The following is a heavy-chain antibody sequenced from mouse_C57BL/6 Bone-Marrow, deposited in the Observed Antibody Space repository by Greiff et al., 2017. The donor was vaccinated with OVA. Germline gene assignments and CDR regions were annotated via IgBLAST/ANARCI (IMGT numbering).Heavy chain of an antibody. CDR1: GFNIKNTY. CDR3: ARGNFGSSFYAMDY. CDR2: IDPANDNS. J-gene: IGHJ4*01. D-gene: IGHD1-1*01. Sequence: EVQLVESVAELVRPGASVKLSCTASGFNIKNTYMHWVKQRPEQGLEWIGRIDPANDNSKYAPKVQGQATLTADTSSNTAYLQSSSLSSEDTAVECCARGNFGSSFYAMDYWGQGTSVTVSS. V-gene: IGHV14-3*01.